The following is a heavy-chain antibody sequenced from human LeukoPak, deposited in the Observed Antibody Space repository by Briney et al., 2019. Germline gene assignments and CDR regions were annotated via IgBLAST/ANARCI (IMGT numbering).Heavy chain of an antibody. V-gene: IGHV1-18*01. CDR3: ARDRGAPPPVYGDYAGIDY. CDR1: GYTFTSYG. CDR2: IGAYNGNT. Sequence: ASVKVSCKASGYTFTSYGISWVRLAPGQGLEWMGWIGAYNGNTNYAQKLQGRVTMTTDTSTSTAYMELRSLRSDDTAVYYCARDRGAPPPVYGDYAGIDYWGQGTLVTVSS. J-gene: IGHJ4*02. D-gene: IGHD4-17*01.